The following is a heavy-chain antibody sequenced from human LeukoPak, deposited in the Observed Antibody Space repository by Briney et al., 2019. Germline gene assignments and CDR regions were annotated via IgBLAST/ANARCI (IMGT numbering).Heavy chain of an antibody. CDR1: GFTFSSYA. D-gene: IGHD3-22*01. CDR2: ISGSGGST. CDR3: AKDGLSSSGMDY. V-gene: IGHV3-23*01. J-gene: IGHJ4*02. Sequence: QPGGSLRLSCAASGFTFSSYAMSWVRQAPGKGLEWVSSISGSGGSTFYADSVKGRFTISRDDSKSTLFLQINSLRAEDTAVYYCAKDGLSSSGMDYWGQGTLVTVSS.